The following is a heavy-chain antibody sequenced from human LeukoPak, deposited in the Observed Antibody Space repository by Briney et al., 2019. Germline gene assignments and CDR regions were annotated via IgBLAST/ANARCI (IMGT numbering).Heavy chain of an antibody. CDR1: GASMSDYY. V-gene: IGHV4-59*08. Sequence: SETLSLTCTVSGASMSDYYWSWIRQPPGKGLEWIGYIYYTGGTNYNPSLKSRVNMSVDTSKNQISLKLSSVTAADSAVYYCVRRVRYFGQNDYWGQGTLVTVSS. CDR2: IYYTGGT. CDR3: VRRVRYFGQNDY. D-gene: IGHD3-9*01. J-gene: IGHJ4*02.